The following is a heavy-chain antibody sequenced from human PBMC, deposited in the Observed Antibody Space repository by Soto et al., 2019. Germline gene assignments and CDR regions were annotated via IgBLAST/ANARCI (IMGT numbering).Heavy chain of an antibody. V-gene: IGHV3-23*01. Sequence: GGSLRLSCAASGFTFSSYAMSWVRQAPGKGLEWVSAISGSGGSTYYADSVKGRFTISRDNSKNTLYLQMNSLRAEDTAVYYCAKDREAWQWLIRYYFDYWGQGTLVTVSS. CDR3: AKDREAWQWLIRYYFDY. CDR2: ISGSGGST. CDR1: GFTFSSYA. D-gene: IGHD6-19*01. J-gene: IGHJ4*02.